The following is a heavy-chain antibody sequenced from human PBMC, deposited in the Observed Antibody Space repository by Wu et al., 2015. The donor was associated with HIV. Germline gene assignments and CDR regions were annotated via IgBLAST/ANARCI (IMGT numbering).Heavy chain of an antibody. CDR1: GGTFSNYA. Sequence: QVQLVQSGAEVKQPGSSMKVSCKASGGTFSNYAISWVRQAPGQGLEWMGGIIPMFDTPNYAQRFQGRITIATDESSSTAYMELSGLRSEDTAVYYCATYLLWPRWYFDFWGQGTLVTVSS. J-gene: IGHJ4*02. CDR2: IIPMFDTP. CDR3: ATYLLWPRWYFDF. V-gene: IGHV1-69*05. D-gene: IGHD3-10*01.